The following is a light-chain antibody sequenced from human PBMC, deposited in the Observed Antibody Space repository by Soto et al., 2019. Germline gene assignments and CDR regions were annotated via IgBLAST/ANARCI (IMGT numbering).Light chain of an antibody. J-gene: IGKJ1*01. V-gene: IGKV3-20*01. Sequence: EIVLTQSPCPLSLSPGDRATLSCAASQSVSNNYLAWYQQKPGQAPRLVIYGISTRATGIPDRFSGSGYGTDFTLTISRLDPEDFAVYYCQQYGTSPAWTFGQGTKVDIK. CDR2: GIS. CDR1: QSVSNNY. CDR3: QQYGTSPAWT.